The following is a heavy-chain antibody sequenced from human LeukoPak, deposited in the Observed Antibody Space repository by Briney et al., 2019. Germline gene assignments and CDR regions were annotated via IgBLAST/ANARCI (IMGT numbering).Heavy chain of an antibody. V-gene: IGHV3-23*01. CDR3: AKTLVGRDFWSGSDYYYYGMDV. J-gene: IGHJ6*02. CDR1: GFTFSSYA. D-gene: IGHD3-3*01. Sequence: PGGSLRLSCAASGFTFSSYAMSWVRQAPGKGLEWVSAISGGGGSTYYADSVKGRFTISRDNSKNTLYLQMNSLRAEDTALYYCAKTLVGRDFWSGSDYYYYGMDVWGQGTTVTVSS. CDR2: ISGGGGST.